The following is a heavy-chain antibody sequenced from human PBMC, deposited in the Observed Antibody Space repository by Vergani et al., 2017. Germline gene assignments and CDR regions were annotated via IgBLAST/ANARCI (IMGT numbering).Heavy chain of an antibody. Sequence: EVQLLESGGGLVQPGGSRRLSCAGAGFTFDTYTMAYVRQAPGKGREWVATISSGGGDIFYADSVNGRFTISRDNSKNTLFLQMNSLKDEDTAVYYCTTAWGLYYLHGEYFQYWGRGTLVSVSS. D-gene: IGHD3-10*01. V-gene: IGHV3-23*01. J-gene: IGHJ1*01. CDR3: TTAWGLYYLHGEYFQY. CDR2: ISSGGGDI. CDR1: GFTFDTYT.